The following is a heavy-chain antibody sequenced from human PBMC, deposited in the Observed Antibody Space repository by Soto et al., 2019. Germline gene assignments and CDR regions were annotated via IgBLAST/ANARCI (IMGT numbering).Heavy chain of an antibody. Sequence: QVQLVESGGGVVQPGRSLRLSCAASGFTFSSYGMHWVRQAPGKGLEWVAVIWYDGSNKWYADSVKGRFTISRDNSKDTLYLQMNGLRVEDTAVYYCARAGSDYGDNGVSDDWGQGTLVTVSS. CDR3: ARAGSDYGDNGVSDD. CDR1: GFTFSSYG. D-gene: IGHD4-17*01. V-gene: IGHV3-33*01. CDR2: IWYDGSNK. J-gene: IGHJ4*02.